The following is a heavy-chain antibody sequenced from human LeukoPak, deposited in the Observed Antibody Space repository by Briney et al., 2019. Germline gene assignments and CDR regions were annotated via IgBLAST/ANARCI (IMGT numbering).Heavy chain of an antibody. V-gene: IGHV4-59*01. J-gene: IGHJ6*02. D-gene: IGHD4-11*01. CDR1: GGSISSYY. CDR3: ARTPVTSYYYYGMDV. CDR2: IYYSGST. Sequence: SGTLSLTCTVSGGSISSYYWSWIRQPPGKGLEWIGYIYYSGSTNYNPSLKSRVTISVDTSKNQFSLKLSSVTAADTAVYYCARTPVTSYYYYGMDVWGQGTTVTVSS.